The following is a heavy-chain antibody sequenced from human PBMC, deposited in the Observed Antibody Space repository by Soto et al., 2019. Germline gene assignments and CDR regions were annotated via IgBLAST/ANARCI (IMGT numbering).Heavy chain of an antibody. CDR3: ARDLTGAPTYYDFWSGYSPVDY. CDR2: IDPSGGST. D-gene: IGHD3-3*01. Sequence: QVQLVQSGAEVKKPGASVKVSCKASGYNFTSYYMHWVRQAPGQGLEWMGIIDPSGGSTSYAQKFQGRVSMTRDTSTSTVHMDLNSLRAEDTAVYYCARDLTGAPTYYDFWSGYSPVDYWGLGTLVTVSS. V-gene: IGHV1-46*03. CDR1: GYNFTSYY. J-gene: IGHJ4*02.